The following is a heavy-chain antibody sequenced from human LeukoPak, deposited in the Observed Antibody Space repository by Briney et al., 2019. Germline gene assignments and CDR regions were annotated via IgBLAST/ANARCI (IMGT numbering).Heavy chain of an antibody. V-gene: IGHV3-23*01. D-gene: IGHD5-18*01. Sequence: GGSLRLSCAASGSTFSTYAMSWVRQAPGKGLEWVSTISGNGATTYYADSVMGRFTISRDNSKNTLFLQMNSLRAEDTAVYYCAKIKDTAMVIDAPDYWGQGTLVTVSS. J-gene: IGHJ4*02. CDR1: GSTFSTYA. CDR3: AKIKDTAMVIDAPDY. CDR2: ISGNGATT.